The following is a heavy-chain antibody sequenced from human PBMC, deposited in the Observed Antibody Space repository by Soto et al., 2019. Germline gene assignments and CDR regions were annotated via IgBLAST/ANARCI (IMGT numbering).Heavy chain of an antibody. CDR1: GFTFSSYS. Sequence: ESGGGLVKPGGSLRLSCAASGFTFSSYSMNWVRQAPGKGLEWVSSISSSSSYIYYADSVKGRFTISRDNAKNSLYLQMNSLRAEDTAVYYCARLSGEYDAFDIWGQGTMVTVSS. D-gene: IGHD3-10*01. J-gene: IGHJ3*02. CDR3: ARLSGEYDAFDI. V-gene: IGHV3-21*01. CDR2: ISSSSSYI.